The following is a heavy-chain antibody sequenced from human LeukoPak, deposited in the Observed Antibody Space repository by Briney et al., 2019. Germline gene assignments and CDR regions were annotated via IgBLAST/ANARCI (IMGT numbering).Heavy chain of an antibody. Sequence: PSETLSLTCTVSGGSISSGDYYWSWIRQPPGKGLEWIGYIYHSGSTYYNPSLKSRVTISVDRSKNQFSLKLSSVTAADTAVYYCARGGYNSWYFDLWGRGTLVTVSS. V-gene: IGHV4-30-2*01. J-gene: IGHJ2*01. CDR2: IYHSGST. CDR3: ARGGYNSWYFDL. CDR1: GGSISSGDYY. D-gene: IGHD5-24*01.